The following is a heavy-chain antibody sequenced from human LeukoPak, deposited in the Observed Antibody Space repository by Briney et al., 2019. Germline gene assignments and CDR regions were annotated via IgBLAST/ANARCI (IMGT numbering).Heavy chain of an antibody. CDR2: ISWDGGST. V-gene: IGHV3-43*01. Sequence: GGSLRLSCAASGFTFDDYTMHWVRQAPGKGLEWVSLISWDGGSTYYADSVKGRFTISRDNSKNSLYLQMTSLRTEDTALYYCAKDFTSVEEGDAFDYWGQGTLVTVSS. J-gene: IGHJ4*02. CDR3: AKDFTSVEEGDAFDY. CDR1: GFTFDDYT. D-gene: IGHD3-3*01.